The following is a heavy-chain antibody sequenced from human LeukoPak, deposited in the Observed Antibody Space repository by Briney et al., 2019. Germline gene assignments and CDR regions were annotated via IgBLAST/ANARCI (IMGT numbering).Heavy chain of an antibody. CDR1: GFTFSSYA. CDR2: ISGSGGST. V-gene: IGHV3-23*01. CDR3: AKVSAAIAAAINWFDP. J-gene: IGHJ5*02. D-gene: IGHD6-13*01. Sequence: GGSLRLSCAASGFTFSSYAMSWVRQAPGKGQERVSTISGSGGSTYYADSVKGRFTISRDNSKNTLYLQMNSLRAEDTAVYYCAKVSAAIAAAINWFDPWGQGTLVTVSS.